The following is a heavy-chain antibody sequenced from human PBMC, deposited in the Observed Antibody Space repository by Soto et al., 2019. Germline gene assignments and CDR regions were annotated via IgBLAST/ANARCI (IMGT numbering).Heavy chain of an antibody. Sequence: ASVKVSCKASGYTFTSYGISWVRQAPGQGLEWMGWISAYNGNTNYAQKLQGRVTMTRDTSISTAYMELSRLRSDDTAVYYCARGHRDDWLLFGYWGQGTLVTVSS. D-gene: IGHD3-9*01. CDR2: ISAYNGNT. V-gene: IGHV1-18*01. CDR3: ARGHRDDWLLFGY. J-gene: IGHJ4*02. CDR1: GYTFTSYG.